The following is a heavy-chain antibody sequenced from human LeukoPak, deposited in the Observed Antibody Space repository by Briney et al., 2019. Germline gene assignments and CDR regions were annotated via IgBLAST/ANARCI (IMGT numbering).Heavy chain of an antibody. D-gene: IGHD3-3*01. V-gene: IGHV3-23*01. Sequence: GGSLRLSCAASGFTFSSYAMSWVRQAPGKGLEGVSAISGSGGSTYYADSVRGRFTISRDNSKNTLYLQMNSLRAEDTAVYYSAKDLSNYDIKYYYYMDVWGKGTTDTVSS. CDR2: ISGSGGST. CDR3: AKDLSNYDIKYYYYMDV. CDR1: GFTFSSYA. J-gene: IGHJ6*03.